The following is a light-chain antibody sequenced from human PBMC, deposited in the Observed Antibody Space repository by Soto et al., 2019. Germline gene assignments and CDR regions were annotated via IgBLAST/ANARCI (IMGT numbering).Light chain of an antibody. CDR1: QSILFSSNSKNF. CDR2: WAS. CDR3: QQYYSPPLT. J-gene: IGKJ4*01. Sequence: DIVLTQSPDSLAVSLGERATINCKSSQSILFSSNSKNFLAWYQQKPGQPPKLLIYWASTRESGVPDRFSGSGSGTDFTPTISSLQAEDVAVYYCQQYYSPPLTFGGGTKVEIK. V-gene: IGKV4-1*01.